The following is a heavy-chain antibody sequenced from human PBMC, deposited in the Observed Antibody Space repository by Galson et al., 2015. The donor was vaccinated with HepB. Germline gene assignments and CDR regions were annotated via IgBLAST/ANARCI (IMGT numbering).Heavy chain of an antibody. Sequence: SLRLSCAASGFTFSSYGMHWVRQAPGKGLEWVAVISYDGSNKYYADSVKGRFTISRDNSKNTLYLQMNSLRAEDTAVYYCAKDRSRYYDSSGEFDYWGQGTLVTVSS. V-gene: IGHV3-30*18. D-gene: IGHD3-22*01. J-gene: IGHJ4*02. CDR2: ISYDGSNK. CDR3: AKDRSRYYDSSGEFDY. CDR1: GFTFSSYG.